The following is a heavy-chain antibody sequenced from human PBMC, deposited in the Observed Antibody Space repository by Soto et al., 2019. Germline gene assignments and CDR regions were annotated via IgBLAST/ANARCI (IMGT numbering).Heavy chain of an antibody. V-gene: IGHV4-59*01. CDR3: ARGVRTRRITIFGVVGGMDV. D-gene: IGHD3-3*01. Sequence: SETLSLTCTVSGGSISSYYWSWIRQPPGKGLEWIGYIYYSGSTNYNPSLKSRVTISVDTSKNQFSLKLSSVTAADTAVYYCARGVRTRRITIFGVVGGMDVWGQGTTVTVSS. CDR2: IYYSGST. CDR1: GGSISSYY. J-gene: IGHJ6*02.